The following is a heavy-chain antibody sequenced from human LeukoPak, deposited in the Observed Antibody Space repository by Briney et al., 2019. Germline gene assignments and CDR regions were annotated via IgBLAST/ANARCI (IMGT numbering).Heavy chain of an antibody. CDR3: ARDIVVVPAATYYFDY. CDR1: GGSISSYY. V-gene: IGHV4-4*07. Sequence: PSETLSLTCTVSGGSISSYYWSWIRQPAGKGLEWIGRIYTSGSTNYNPSLKSRVTMSVDTSKNQFSLKLSSVTAADTAVYYCARDIVVVPAATYYFDYWGQGTLVTVSS. CDR2: IYTSGST. D-gene: IGHD2-2*01. J-gene: IGHJ4*02.